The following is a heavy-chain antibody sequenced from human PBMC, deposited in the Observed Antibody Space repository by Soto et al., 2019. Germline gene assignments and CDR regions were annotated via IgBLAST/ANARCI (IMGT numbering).Heavy chain of an antibody. CDR1: GGTFSSYA. J-gene: IGHJ6*02. D-gene: IGHD6-19*01. CDR2: IIPIFGTA. CDR3: ARTPRGAYSSGWYYYYYGMDV. Sequence: GASVKVSCKASGGTFSSYAISWVRQAPGQGLEWMGGIIPIFGTANYAQKFQGRVTITADESTSTAYMELSSLRSEDTAVYYCARTPRGAYSSGWYYYYYGMDVWGQGTTVTVSS. V-gene: IGHV1-69*13.